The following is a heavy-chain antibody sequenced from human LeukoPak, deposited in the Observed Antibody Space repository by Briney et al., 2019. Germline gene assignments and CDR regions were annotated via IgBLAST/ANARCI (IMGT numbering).Heavy chain of an antibody. J-gene: IGHJ4*02. CDR2: IYYSGTT. V-gene: IGHV4-4*02. CDR1: GGSMSTSTW. D-gene: IGHD3-22*01. Sequence: SETLSLTCAVSGGSMSTSTWWTWVRQPPGKGLEWIGQIYYSGTTDYTPSLQSRVIISVDTSKNHFSLKLTSVTAADTAVYYCARGYYDSSGYYQSPIFDYWGQGTLVTVSS. CDR3: ARGYYDSSGYYQSPIFDY.